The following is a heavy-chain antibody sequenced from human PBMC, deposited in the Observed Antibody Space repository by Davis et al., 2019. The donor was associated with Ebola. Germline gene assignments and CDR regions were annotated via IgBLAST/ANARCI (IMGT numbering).Heavy chain of an antibody. CDR2: ISGDGGSK. Sequence: GGSLRLSCAASGFTFDDYAMHWVRQAPGKGLGWVSLISGDGGSKYYADSVKGRFTISRDNSKNSLYLQMNSLRTEDTALYYCAKEVNYYGSGSYHPESGMDVWGQGTTVTVSS. D-gene: IGHD3-10*01. CDR1: GFTFDDYA. J-gene: IGHJ6*02. CDR3: AKEVNYYGSGSYHPESGMDV. V-gene: IGHV3-43*02.